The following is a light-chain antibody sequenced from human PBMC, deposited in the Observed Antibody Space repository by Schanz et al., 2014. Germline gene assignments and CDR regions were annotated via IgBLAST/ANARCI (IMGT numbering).Light chain of an antibody. V-gene: IGKV3-20*01. J-gene: IGKJ2*01. CDR2: GAS. Sequence: EIVLTQSPATLSLSPGESATLSCRASQSVSGYLAWYQQKPGRAPRLLIYGASSRATGIPDRFSGSGSGTDFTLTISRLEPEDFAVYYCQQYGSSPVTFGQGTKLEIK. CDR1: QSVSGY. CDR3: QQYGSSPVT.